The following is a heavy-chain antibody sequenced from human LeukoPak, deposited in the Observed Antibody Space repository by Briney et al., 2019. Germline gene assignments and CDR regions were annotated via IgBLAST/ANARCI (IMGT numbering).Heavy chain of an antibody. V-gene: IGHV1-18*01. CDR2: ISAYNGNT. Sequence: GASVKVSCKASGYTFTSYGISWVRQAPGQGVEWMGWISAYNGNTNYAQKLQGRVTMTTDTSTSTAYMELRSLRSDDTAVYYCARSYGYNYYYYYYMDVWGKGTTVTVSS. CDR3: ARSYGYNYYYYYYMDV. D-gene: IGHD5-18*01. CDR1: GYTFTSYG. J-gene: IGHJ6*03.